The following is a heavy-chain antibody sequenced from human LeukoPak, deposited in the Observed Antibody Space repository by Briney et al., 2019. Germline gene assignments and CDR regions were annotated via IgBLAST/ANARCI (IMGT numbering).Heavy chain of an antibody. V-gene: IGHV1-69*13. D-gene: IGHD3-22*01. Sequence: GASVKVSCKASGGSFSIYAINWVRQAPGQGLEWMGGIIPIFGTANYAQKFQGRVTITADESTSTAYMELSSLRSEDTAVYYCARGGGDSSGYYFRWFDPWGQGTLVTVSS. CDR1: GGSFSIYA. J-gene: IGHJ5*02. CDR2: IIPIFGTA. CDR3: ARGGGDSSGYYFRWFDP.